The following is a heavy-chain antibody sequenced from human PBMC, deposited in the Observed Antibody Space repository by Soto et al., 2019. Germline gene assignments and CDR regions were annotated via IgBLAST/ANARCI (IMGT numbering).Heavy chain of an antibody. CDR3: ASAMAAGGTEDYYYGMDV. Sequence: SVKVSCKASGGTFSSYAISWVRQAPGQGLEWMGGIIPIFGTANYAQKFQGRVTITADESTSTAYMELSSLRSEDTAVYYCASAMAAGGTEDYYYGMDVWGQGTTVIVSS. D-gene: IGHD6-13*01. V-gene: IGHV1-69*13. CDR2: IIPIFGTA. J-gene: IGHJ6*02. CDR1: GGTFSSYA.